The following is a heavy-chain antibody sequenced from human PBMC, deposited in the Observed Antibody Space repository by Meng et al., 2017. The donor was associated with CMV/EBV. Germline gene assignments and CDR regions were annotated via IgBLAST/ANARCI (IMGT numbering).Heavy chain of an antibody. CDR3: ARPISITIFGVVTPGGMDV. CDR1: GFTFSSYS. J-gene: IGHJ6*02. CDR2: ISSSSYI. D-gene: IGHD3-3*01. V-gene: IGHV3-21*01. Sequence: GESLKISCAASGFTFSSYSMNWVRQAPEKGLEWVSSISSSSYIYYADSVKGRFTISRDNAKNSLYLQMNSLRAEDTAVYYCARPISITIFGVVTPGGMDVWGQGTTVTVSS.